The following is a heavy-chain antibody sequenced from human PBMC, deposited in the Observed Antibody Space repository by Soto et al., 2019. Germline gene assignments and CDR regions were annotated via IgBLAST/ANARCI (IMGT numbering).Heavy chain of an antibody. CDR1: DGPFSGYY. D-gene: IGHD6-19*01. V-gene: IGHV4-34*01. CDR2: INHRGGA. CDR3: ARGKRRGGRSGWSL. J-gene: IGHJ4*02. Sequence: PSETLSLTCAFHVESFSGYDGPFSGYYWSWIRQTPGKGLEWIGEINHRGGANYKPSLKSRVTISVDTSKNQFSLNLNSVTAADTAVYYCARGKRRGGRSGWSLWGQGTLVIVSS.